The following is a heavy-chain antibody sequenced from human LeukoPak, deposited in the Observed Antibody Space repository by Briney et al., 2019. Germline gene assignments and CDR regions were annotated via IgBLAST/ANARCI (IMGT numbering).Heavy chain of an antibody. V-gene: IGHV3-53*01. Sequence: GGSLRLSCAASGFTVSSNYMSWVRQAPGKGPEWVSVIYSGGSTYYADSVKGRFTISRDNSRNALYLQMNSLRAEDTAVYYCARSPALLWFGEFDYWGQGTLVTASS. CDR2: IYSGGST. J-gene: IGHJ4*02. D-gene: IGHD3-10*01. CDR1: GFTVSSNY. CDR3: ARSPALLWFGEFDY.